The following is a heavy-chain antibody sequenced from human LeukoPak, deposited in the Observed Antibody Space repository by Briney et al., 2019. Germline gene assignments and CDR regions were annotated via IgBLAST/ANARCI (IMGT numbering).Heavy chain of an antibody. CDR1: GFTFSSYS. V-gene: IGHV3-7*01. D-gene: IGHD2-21*02. Sequence: GGSLRLSCAAPGFTFSSYSMNWVRQAPGKGLEWVANIKQDGSEKYYVDSVKGRFTISRDNAKNSLYLQMNSLRAEDTAVYYCARVELLFPSFDYWGQGTLVTVSS. J-gene: IGHJ4*02. CDR2: IKQDGSEK. CDR3: ARVELLFPSFDY.